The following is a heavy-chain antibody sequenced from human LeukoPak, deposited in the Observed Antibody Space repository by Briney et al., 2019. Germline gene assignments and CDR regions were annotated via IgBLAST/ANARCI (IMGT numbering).Heavy chain of an antibody. CDR3: ARAVRAMGFDY. D-gene: IGHD5-18*01. CDR1: GFTFSSYS. J-gene: IGHJ4*02. Sequence: GGSLRLSCAASGFTFSSYSMNWVRQAPGKGLEWVSYISSSSSTIYYADSVKGRFTISRDNAKNSLYLQMNSLRAEDTAVYYCARAVRAMGFDYWGQGTLVTVSS. CDR2: ISSSSSTI. V-gene: IGHV3-48*04.